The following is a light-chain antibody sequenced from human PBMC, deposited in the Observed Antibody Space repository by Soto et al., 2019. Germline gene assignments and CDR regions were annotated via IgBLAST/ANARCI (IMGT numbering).Light chain of an antibody. CDR1: SGHSSYA. Sequence: QPVLTQSPSASASLGASVKLTCTPSSGHSSYAIAWHQQQPEKGPRYLMKLNSDGSHSKGDGIPDRFSGSSSGAERYLTISSLQSEDEADYYCQTWGTGIRVFGGGTKRTVL. J-gene: IGLJ3*02. V-gene: IGLV4-69*01. CDR2: LNSDGSH. CDR3: QTWGTGIRV.